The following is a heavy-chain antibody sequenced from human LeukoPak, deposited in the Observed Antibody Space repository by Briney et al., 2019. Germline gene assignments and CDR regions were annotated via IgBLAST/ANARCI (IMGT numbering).Heavy chain of an antibody. Sequence: ASVKVSCKASGYTLTSYDINWVRQATGQGLEWMGWMNPNSGKTGYAQKFQGRITITRNTSISTAYMELSSLRSEDTAVYYCTRETPSRYFDYWGQGTLVAVSS. CDR3: TRETPSRYFDY. D-gene: IGHD4-23*01. CDR2: MNPNSGKT. CDR1: GYTLTSYD. J-gene: IGHJ4*02. V-gene: IGHV1-8*01.